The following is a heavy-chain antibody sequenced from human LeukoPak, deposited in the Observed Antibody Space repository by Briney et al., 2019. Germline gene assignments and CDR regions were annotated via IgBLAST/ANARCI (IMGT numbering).Heavy chain of an antibody. J-gene: IGHJ4*02. Sequence: PGGSLRLSCAASGFTFSCYWMSWVRQAPGKGLEWVANIKQDESEKYYVDSVKGRFTISRDNAKNSLYLQMNSLRAEDTAVYYCARDPDYGDYVNYFDYWGQGTLVTVSS. D-gene: IGHD4-17*01. CDR3: ARDPDYGDYVNYFDY. V-gene: IGHV3-7*01. CDR1: GFTFSCYW. CDR2: IKQDESEK.